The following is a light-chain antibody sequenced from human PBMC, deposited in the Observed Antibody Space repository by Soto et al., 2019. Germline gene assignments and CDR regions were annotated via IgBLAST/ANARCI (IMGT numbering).Light chain of an antibody. CDR1: SGSVSTGYY. CDR3: VLYMGGGIWV. V-gene: IGLV8-61*01. Sequence: QTVVTQEPSFSVSPGETVPLTCGLSSGSVSTGYYPTWYQQTPGQAPHTPLYSTNTRSSGVPSRFSGSILGGKAALTITGAQAHDEGDYYCVLYMGGGIWVFGGGTKLTVL. CDR2: STN. J-gene: IGLJ3*02.